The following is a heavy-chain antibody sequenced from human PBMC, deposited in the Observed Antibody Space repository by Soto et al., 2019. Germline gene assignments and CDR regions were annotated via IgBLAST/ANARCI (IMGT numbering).Heavy chain of an antibody. CDR3: ARDADGGYGNYFDY. V-gene: IGHV4-4*03. Sequence: LQLQEEAPALVKPPSTLFFPSSVFCGSTISSNYWRWVRQPPGKGLEWIGEIYYSGSTNYNPSLKRRVTISVDKSKNQSALKPSSVTAADTGVYYGARDADGGYGNYFDYWGQGTMVTVSS. CDR2: IYYSGST. CDR1: CGSTISSNY. J-gene: IGHJ4*02. D-gene: IGHD5-12*01.